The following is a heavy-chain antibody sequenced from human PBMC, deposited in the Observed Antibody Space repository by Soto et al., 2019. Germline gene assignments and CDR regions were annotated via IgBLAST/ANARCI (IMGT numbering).Heavy chain of an antibody. CDR3: ARYYYDSSGYYGRDYYYGMDV. V-gene: IGHV4-59*01. D-gene: IGHD3-22*01. CDR2: IYYSGST. CDR1: GGSISSYY. J-gene: IGHJ6*02. Sequence: SETLSLTCTVSGGSISSYYWSWIRQPPGKGLEWIGYIYYSGSTNYNPSLKIRVTISVDTSKNQFSLKLSSVTAADTAVYYCARYYYDSSGYYGRDYYYGMDVWGQGTTVTVSS.